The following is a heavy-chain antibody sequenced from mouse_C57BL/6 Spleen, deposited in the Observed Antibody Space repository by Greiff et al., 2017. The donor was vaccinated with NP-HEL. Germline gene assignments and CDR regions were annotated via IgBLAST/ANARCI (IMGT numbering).Heavy chain of an antibody. J-gene: IGHJ2*01. D-gene: IGHD1-1*02. Sequence: QVQLQQPGAELVKPEASVKLSCKASGYTFTSYWMQWVKQRPGQGLEWIGAIDPSDSYTNYNQKFKGKATLTVDTSSSTAYMQLSSLTSEDSAVYYCARETMVYWGQGTTLTVSS. CDR1: GYTFTSYW. CDR2: IDPSDSYT. V-gene: IGHV1-50*01. CDR3: ARETMVY.